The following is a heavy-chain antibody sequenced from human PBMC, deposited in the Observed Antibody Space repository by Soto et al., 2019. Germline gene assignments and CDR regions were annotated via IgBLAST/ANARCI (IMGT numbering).Heavy chain of an antibody. CDR3: ARVRNCGGDCYSTPDFDY. J-gene: IGHJ4*02. CDR1: GYTFTRYY. CDR2: INPSAGGT. D-gene: IGHD2-21*02. V-gene: IGHV1-46*01. Sequence: GASVKVSCKASGYTFTRYYLHWVRQAPGQGLEWMGIINPSAGGTTYAQKFQGRVNMTRDTSTSTVYMELSSLRSEDTAVYYCARVRNCGGDCYSTPDFDYWGQGTLVTVSS.